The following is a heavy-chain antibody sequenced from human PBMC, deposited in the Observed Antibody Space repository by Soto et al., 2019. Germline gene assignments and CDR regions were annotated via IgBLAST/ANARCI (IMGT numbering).Heavy chain of an antibody. CDR3: AKGEGGAQGQ. V-gene: IGHV3-23*01. CDR1: GFTLSTYA. CDR2: ITGSGAGT. J-gene: IGHJ4*02. Sequence: EVQLLESGGGLVQPGGSLRLSCAASGFTLSTYAMRWVRQAPGKGLEWVSSITGSGAGTKYADSVKGRFTISRDNSKNTLYLQMNSLRAQDTTLYYSAKGEGGAQGQWGQGTAVTVPS.